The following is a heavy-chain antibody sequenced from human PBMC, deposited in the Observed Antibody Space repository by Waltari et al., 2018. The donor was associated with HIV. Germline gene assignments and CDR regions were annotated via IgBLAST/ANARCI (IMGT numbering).Heavy chain of an antibody. V-gene: IGHV3-33*01. D-gene: IGHD6-13*01. Sequence: QVQLVESGGGGVQPGRSLRLSGETAGFPLGSYGMHLVRQAPGKGLEWVTVIWYDGSKKNYADSVKGRFTISRDNSKNTLYLQMNSLRIEDTAVYYCARKYSSSWGAPFDYWSQGTLVTGSS. CDR3: ARKYSSSWGAPFDY. CDR2: IWYDGSKK. J-gene: IGHJ4*02. CDR1: GFPLGSYG.